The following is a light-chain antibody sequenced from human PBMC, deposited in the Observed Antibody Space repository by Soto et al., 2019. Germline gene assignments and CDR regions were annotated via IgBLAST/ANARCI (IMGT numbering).Light chain of an antibody. CDR3: QQRSNWPRT. V-gene: IGKV3D-20*02. CDR1: QSVSSSY. J-gene: IGKJ1*01. Sequence: EIMLTQSPGTLSLSPGERATLSCRASQSVSSSYLAWYQQKPGQAPRLLIYESSNRATGIAARFSGSGSGTDFTLTISSLEPEDFAVYYCQQRSNWPRTFGQGTKVDI. CDR2: ESS.